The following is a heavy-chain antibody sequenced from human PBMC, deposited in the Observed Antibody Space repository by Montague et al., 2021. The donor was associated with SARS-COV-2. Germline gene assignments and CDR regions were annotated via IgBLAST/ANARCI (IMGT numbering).Heavy chain of an antibody. CDR2: IYTSGST. CDR1: GGSISSGSYY. V-gene: IGHV4-61*02. CDR3: ARRSWLRCGFDF. Sequence: TLSLTCTVSGGSISSGSYYWSWIRQPAGKGLEWIGRIYTSGSTNYXXXLKSRVTISVDTSKNQFSLKLSSVTAADTAVYYCARRSWLRCGFDFWGQGTLATVSS. J-gene: IGHJ4*02. D-gene: IGHD5-12*01.